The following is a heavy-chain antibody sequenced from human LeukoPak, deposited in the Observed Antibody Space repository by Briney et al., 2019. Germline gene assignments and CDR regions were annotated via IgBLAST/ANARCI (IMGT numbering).Heavy chain of an antibody. CDR3: ARDPAYYYDSSGYYAAYEAFDY. CDR2: IIPILGIA. D-gene: IGHD3-22*01. Sequence: SVKVSCKASGGTFSSYAISWVRQAPGQGLEWMGRIIPILGIANYAQKFQGRVTITADKSTSTAYMELSSLRSEDTAVYYCARDPAYYYDSSGYYAAYEAFDYWGQGTLVTLSS. J-gene: IGHJ4*02. V-gene: IGHV1-69*04. CDR1: GGTFSSYA.